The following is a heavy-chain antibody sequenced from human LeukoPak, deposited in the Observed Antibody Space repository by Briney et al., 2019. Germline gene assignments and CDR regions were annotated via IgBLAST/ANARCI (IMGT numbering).Heavy chain of an antibody. CDR2: IYPGDSDT. CDR1: GYGFTSYW. D-gene: IGHD6-19*01. CDR3: ARRDAAGKHFDY. Sequence: GESLQISCQGYGYGFTSYWIGWVRPMPGKGLEWMGIIYPGDSDTRYSPSFQGQVTISADKSISTAYLQWSSLKASDTAMYYCARRDAAGKHFDYWGQGTLVTVSS. V-gene: IGHV5-51*01. J-gene: IGHJ4*02.